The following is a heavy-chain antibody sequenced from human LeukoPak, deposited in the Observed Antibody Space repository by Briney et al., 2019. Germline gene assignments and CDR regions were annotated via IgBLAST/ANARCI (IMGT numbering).Heavy chain of an antibody. D-gene: IGHD3-10*01. CDR3: ARGNRQLAYYGSGSRLPYDS. J-gene: IGHJ4*02. V-gene: IGHV4-34*01. CDR1: GGSFSGFY. Sequence: SETLSLTCAVSGGSFSGFYWSWIRQSPGKGLEWIGEYNHLGSTNYNPSLSNRVTISVDTSKNQFSLTLTSVTAADTAVYYCARGNRQLAYYGSGSRLPYDSWGQGSLVSVSS. CDR2: YNHLGST.